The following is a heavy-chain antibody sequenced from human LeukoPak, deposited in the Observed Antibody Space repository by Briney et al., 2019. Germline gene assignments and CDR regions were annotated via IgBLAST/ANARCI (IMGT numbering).Heavy chain of an antibody. CDR3: ANERHDFLH. Sequence: PGGSLRLSCAASGFVFSTYWMTWVRQAPGKGLEGVANINLDGTEEHYVDSSLKGRFTISRDNAKNPLYLQMTSLGVEDTAVYYCANERHDFLHWGQGTLVTVSS. D-gene: IGHD3/OR15-3a*01. V-gene: IGHV3-7*01. J-gene: IGHJ4*02. CDR2: INLDGTEE. CDR1: GFVFSTYW.